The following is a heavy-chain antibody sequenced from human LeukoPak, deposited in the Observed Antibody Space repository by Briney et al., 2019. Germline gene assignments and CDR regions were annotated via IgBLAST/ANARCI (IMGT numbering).Heavy chain of an antibody. CDR1: GFTFSSYA. CDR3: ATAESNYDILTGYSRY. V-gene: IGHV3-30*04. Sequence: GGSLRLSCAASGFTFSSYAMHWVRQAPGKGLEWVAVKSYDGSNKYYADSVKGRFTISRDNSKNTLYLQMNSLRAEDTAVYYCATAESNYDILTGYSRYWGQGTLVTVSS. J-gene: IGHJ4*02. D-gene: IGHD3-9*01. CDR2: KSYDGSNK.